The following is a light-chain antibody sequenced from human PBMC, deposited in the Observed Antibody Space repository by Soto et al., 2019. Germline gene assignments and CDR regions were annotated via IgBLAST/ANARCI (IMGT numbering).Light chain of an antibody. J-gene: IGLJ1*01. Sequence: QSVLTQPPSASASLGASVTLTCTLSSGYSNYKVDWYQQRPGKGPRFVMRVGTGGIVGSKGDGIPDRFSVLGSGLNRYLTIKNIQEEDESDYHCGADHGSGSNFAFYVFGTGTKLTVL. CDR2: VGTGGIVG. V-gene: IGLV9-49*01. CDR1: SGYSNYK. CDR3: GADHGSGSNFAFYV.